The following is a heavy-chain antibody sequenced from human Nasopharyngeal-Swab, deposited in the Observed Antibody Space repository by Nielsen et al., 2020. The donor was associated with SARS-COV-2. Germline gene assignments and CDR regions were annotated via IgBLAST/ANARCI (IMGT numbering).Heavy chain of an antibody. CDR2: ISWNDGIT. Sequence: GGSLRLSCATSGFIFDDYAMHWVRQAPGKGLEWVSSISWNDGITDYADSVKGRFTISRDNAKNSLYLQLNSLMPEDTAFYFCAKDPYGSGSINWFTLWGPGTLVTVSS. CDR1: GFIFDDYA. CDR3: AKDPYGSGSINWFTL. D-gene: IGHD3-10*01. V-gene: IGHV3-9*01. J-gene: IGHJ5*02.